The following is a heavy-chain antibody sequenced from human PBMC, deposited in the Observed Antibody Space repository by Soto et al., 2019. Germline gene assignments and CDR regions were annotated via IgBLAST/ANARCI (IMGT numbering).Heavy chain of an antibody. CDR1: GYTFTSYD. Sequence: QVQLVQSGAEVKKPGASVKVSCKASGYTFTSYDINWVRQATGQGLEWMGWMNPNSGNTGYAQKFQGRVTMTRNTSLSTAYMELSSLRSEVPAVYYCARGLEWSRSLDPWGQGTLVTVSS. D-gene: IGHD3-3*01. V-gene: IGHV1-8*01. CDR2: MNPNSGNT. J-gene: IGHJ5*02. CDR3: ARGLEWSRSLDP.